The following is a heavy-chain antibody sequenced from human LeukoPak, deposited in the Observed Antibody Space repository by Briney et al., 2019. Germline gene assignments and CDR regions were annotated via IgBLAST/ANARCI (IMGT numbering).Heavy chain of an antibody. J-gene: IGHJ4*02. D-gene: IGHD2-21*01. CDR1: GYTFTSYG. CDR2: ISAYNGNT. V-gene: IGHV1-18*01. CDR3: ARAASKHIVVVPTY. Sequence: ASVKVSCKASGYTFTSYGICWVRQAPGQGLEWMGWISAYNGNTDDAQKLQDRVPMTTDTSTSTAYMELRSLRSDDTAVYYCARAASKHIVVVPTYWGQGTLVTVSS.